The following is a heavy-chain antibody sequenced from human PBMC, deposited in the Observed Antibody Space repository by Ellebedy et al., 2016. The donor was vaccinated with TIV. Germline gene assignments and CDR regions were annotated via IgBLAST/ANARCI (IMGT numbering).Heavy chain of an antibody. CDR2: IANDGRNK. CDR1: GFLFNQYG. Sequence: GGSLRLXXAASGFLFNQYGMHWVRQAPGKGLEWAAVIANDGRNKYYGDSVKGRFTISRDNSKNTLYLQMNSLKVEDTAVYYCANMAWGNEDYSVDFWGQGTLVTVSS. J-gene: IGHJ4*02. CDR3: ANMAWGNEDYSVDF. V-gene: IGHV3-30*18. D-gene: IGHD2-21*01.